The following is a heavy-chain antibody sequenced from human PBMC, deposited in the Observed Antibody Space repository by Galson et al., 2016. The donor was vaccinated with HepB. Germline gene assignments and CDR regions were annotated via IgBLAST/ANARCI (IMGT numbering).Heavy chain of an antibody. V-gene: IGHV3-23*01. D-gene: IGHD6-13*01. Sequence: SLRLSCAASGFTFNNYAMSWVRQAPGKGLEWVSALSGSGGSTYYADSVKGRFSVSRANSKNTLYLQMNSLRAEDTAVYYCAKGEAGSSWLLFDYWGQGTLVTVSS. J-gene: IGHJ4*02. CDR2: LSGSGGST. CDR1: GFTFNNYA. CDR3: AKGEAGSSWLLFDY.